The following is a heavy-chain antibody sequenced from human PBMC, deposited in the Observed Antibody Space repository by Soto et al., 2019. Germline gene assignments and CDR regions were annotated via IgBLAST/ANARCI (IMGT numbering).Heavy chain of an antibody. Sequence: QVQLQESGPGLVKPSETLSLTCTVSGASISNYYWSWIRQPPGKGLEWIGYIYDSGSTYYNPSLNSRVTKSLDTSKNQFSLKLSSVTAADTAVYYCARDRRYCSGGSCSADDAFDIWGQGTMVTVSS. CDR3: ARDRRYCSGGSCSADDAFDI. V-gene: IGHV4-59*01. J-gene: IGHJ3*02. CDR2: IYDSGST. D-gene: IGHD2-15*01. CDR1: GASISNYY.